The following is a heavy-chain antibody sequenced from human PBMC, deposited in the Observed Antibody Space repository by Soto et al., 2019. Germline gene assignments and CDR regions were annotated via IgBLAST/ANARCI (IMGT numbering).Heavy chain of an antibody. V-gene: IGHV4-39*01. CDR3: ARHQGRGAQQLVEFDT. Sequence: SETLSLTCTVSGGSVNSYNYFWGWIRQPPGKGLEWVGNIYYSGSTYYNPSLKTRATISVDRSNNQFSLRLSSVTAADTAVYYCARHQGRGAQQLVEFDTWGQGILVTVSS. J-gene: IGHJ5*02. CDR1: GGSVNSYNYF. CDR2: IYYSGST. D-gene: IGHD6-13*01.